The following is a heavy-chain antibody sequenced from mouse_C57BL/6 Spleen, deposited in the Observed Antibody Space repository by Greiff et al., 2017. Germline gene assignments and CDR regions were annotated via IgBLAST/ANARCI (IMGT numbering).Heavy chain of an antibody. CDR1: GYAFTNYL. Sequence: QVQLQQSGAELVRPGTSVKVSCKASGYAFTNYLIEWVKQRPGQGLEWIGVINPGSGGTNYNEKFQGKATLTADKSSSTAYMQLSSLTSEDSAVYFCARNPFTTVVEGDWYFDVWGTGTTVTVSS. CDR3: ARNPFTTVVEGDWYFDV. V-gene: IGHV1-54*01. D-gene: IGHD1-1*01. CDR2: INPGSGGT. J-gene: IGHJ1*03.